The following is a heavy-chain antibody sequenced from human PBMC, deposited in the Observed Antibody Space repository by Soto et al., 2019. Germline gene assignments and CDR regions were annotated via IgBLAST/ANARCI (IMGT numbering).Heavy chain of an antibody. CDR2: IYYSGST. Sequence: SETLSLTCTVSGGSISSGGYYWSWIRQHPGKGLEWIGYIYYSGSTYYNPSLKSRVTISVDTSKNQFSLKLSSVAAADTAVYYCARRYGKNAFDIWGQGTMVNVS. CDR1: GGSISSGGYY. D-gene: IGHD5-18*01. V-gene: IGHV4-31*03. J-gene: IGHJ3*02. CDR3: ARRYGKNAFDI.